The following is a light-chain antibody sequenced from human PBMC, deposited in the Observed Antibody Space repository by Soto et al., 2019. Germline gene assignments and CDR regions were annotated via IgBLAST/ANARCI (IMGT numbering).Light chain of an antibody. CDR2: GAS. CDR3: YKYDSSPWK. V-gene: IGKV3-20*01. Sequence: EIVLTQPPGTLSLSPVERATLSCRSSQSVSSTFLAWYQQKPGQAPRLLIYGASSRATGIPDRFSGSGSGTDFTLTISRLEPEDFAVYFCYKYDSSPWKFGQGTKVDIK. CDR1: QSVSSTF. J-gene: IGKJ1*01.